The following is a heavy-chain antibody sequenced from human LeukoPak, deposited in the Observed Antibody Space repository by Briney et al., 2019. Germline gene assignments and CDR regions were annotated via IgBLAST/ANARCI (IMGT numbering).Heavy chain of an antibody. V-gene: IGHV4-39*01. CDR1: GGSIRSSNYY. CDR3: ARSLAGPRARPSDY. CDR2: IYYSGST. D-gene: IGHD6-19*01. J-gene: IGHJ4*02. Sequence: SETLSLTCTVSGGSIRSSNYYWGWIRQPPGRGLEWIGIIYYSGSTYYNPPLKSRVTISVDTSKNQISLKLNSVTAADTAVYYCARSLAGPRARPSDYWGQGILVTVSS.